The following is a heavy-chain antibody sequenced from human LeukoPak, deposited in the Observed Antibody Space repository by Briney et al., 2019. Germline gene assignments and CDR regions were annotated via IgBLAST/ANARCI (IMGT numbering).Heavy chain of an antibody. CDR1: GYSISSGYY. V-gene: IGHV4-38-2*02. D-gene: IGHD4-11*01. CDR2: IYHSGST. Sequence: SETLSLTCTVSGYSISSGYYWGWIRKPPGKGLGWIGSIYHSGSTSYNPSLKSRVTISVATSKNQFSLKLSSGTAADTAVYYCARAKYSNCFDYWGQGTLVTVSS. CDR3: ARAKYSNCFDY. J-gene: IGHJ4*02.